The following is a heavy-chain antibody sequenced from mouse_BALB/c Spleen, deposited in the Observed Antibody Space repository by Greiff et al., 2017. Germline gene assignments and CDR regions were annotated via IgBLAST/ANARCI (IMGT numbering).Heavy chain of an antibody. CDR1: GFTFTDYE. Sequence: QVQLQQSGAELVRPGASVTLSCKASGFTFTDYEMHWVKQTPVHGLEWIGAIGPETGGTAYNQKFTGKATLTADKSSTTAYMELRSLTYEDSAVYCCTSKRGGSSGDQYCFDYWGQGTTLTVSA. CDR2: IGPETGGT. CDR3: TSKRGGSSGDQYCFDY. J-gene: IGHJ2*01. D-gene: IGHD3-1*01. V-gene: IGHV1-15*01.